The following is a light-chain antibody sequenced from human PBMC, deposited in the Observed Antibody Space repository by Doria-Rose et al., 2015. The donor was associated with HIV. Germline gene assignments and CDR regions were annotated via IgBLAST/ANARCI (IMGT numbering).Light chain of an antibody. Sequence: DIRVTQSPESLGMSLGERATLNCKSNQSLLYTSKNYLAWYQQKPGQPPKLLIYWASTRQSGVPARFSGSGSGTDLTLTISSLEAEDAAVYYCQQYYDTPSFGPGTTVDIK. CDR3: QQYYDTPS. CDR1: QSLLYTSKNY. CDR2: WAS. J-gene: IGKJ3*01. V-gene: IGKV4-1*01.